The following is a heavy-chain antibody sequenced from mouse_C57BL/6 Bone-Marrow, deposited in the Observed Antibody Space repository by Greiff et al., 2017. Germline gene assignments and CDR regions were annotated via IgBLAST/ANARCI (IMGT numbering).Heavy chain of an antibody. D-gene: IGHD2-3*01. CDR3: TFYDGYWFAY. CDR1: GFTFSNYW. J-gene: IGHJ3*01. Sequence: EVHLVESGGGLVQPGGSMKLSCVASGFTFSNYWMNWVRQSPEKGLEWVAQIRLKSDNYATHYAESVKGRFTISRDDSKSSVYLQMNNLRAEDTGIYYCTFYDGYWFAYWGQGTLVTVSA. CDR2: IRLKSDNYAT. V-gene: IGHV6-3*01.